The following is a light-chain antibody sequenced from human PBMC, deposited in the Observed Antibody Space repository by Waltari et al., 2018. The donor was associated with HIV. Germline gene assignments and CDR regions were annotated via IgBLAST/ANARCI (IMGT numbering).Light chain of an antibody. Sequence: QSLLPQPPSASGTPGPRVTIPCSGSYSNIGRNTVNWHQQLPGSAPRALIYNNDQRPSGVPDRFSGSKSGTSASLAISGLQSEDQGDYYCASWDDKLDGWVFGGGTRLTVL. J-gene: IGLJ3*02. CDR3: ASWDDKLDGWV. CDR2: NND. V-gene: IGLV1-44*01. CDR1: YSNIGRNT.